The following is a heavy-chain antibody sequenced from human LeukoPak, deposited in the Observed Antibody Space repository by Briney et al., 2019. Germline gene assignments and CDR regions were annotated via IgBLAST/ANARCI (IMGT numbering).Heavy chain of an antibody. D-gene: IGHD4/OR15-4a*01. CDR3: ARRAGAYSHPYDY. J-gene: IGHJ4*02. V-gene: IGHV3-53*01. CDR1: GFTLSSNS. CDR2: LLSSK. Sequence: GGSLRLSCTVSGFTLSSNSMSWGRQAPGKGLERVSFLLSSKHYSDSVKGRFTISRDNSKNTLYLQMNSLRAEDTAVYYCARRAGAYSHPYDYWGQGTLVTVSS.